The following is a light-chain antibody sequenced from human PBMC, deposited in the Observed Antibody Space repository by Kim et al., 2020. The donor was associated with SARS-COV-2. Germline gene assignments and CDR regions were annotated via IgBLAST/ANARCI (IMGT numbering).Light chain of an antibody. J-gene: IGLJ2*01. CDR3: CTFVGRRTNTLI. Sequence: QSALAQPRSVSGSPGQSVTISCTGTSTEVFDFNYVSWYQQRPGKAPKLIIYDVSQRPSGVPDRFSGSKSGNTASLTVSGLQPEDEAEYFCCTFVGRRTNTLIIGGGTQLTVL. V-gene: IGLV2-11*01. CDR1: STEVFDFNY. CDR2: DVS.